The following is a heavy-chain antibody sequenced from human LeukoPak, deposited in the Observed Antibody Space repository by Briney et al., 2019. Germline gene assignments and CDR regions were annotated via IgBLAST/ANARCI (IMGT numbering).Heavy chain of an antibody. CDR3: ARGRIAARRAGGDYFDY. D-gene: IGHD6-6*01. Sequence: ASVKVSCKASGYTFTDYYMNWVKQAPGKGVEWMGRINPADGEAIYTENFQGRVTIIADTSTDTAYMELSSLRSEDTAVYYCARGRIAARRAGGDYFDYWGQGTLVTVSS. CDR1: GYTFTDYY. V-gene: IGHV1-69-2*01. CDR2: INPADGEA. J-gene: IGHJ4*02.